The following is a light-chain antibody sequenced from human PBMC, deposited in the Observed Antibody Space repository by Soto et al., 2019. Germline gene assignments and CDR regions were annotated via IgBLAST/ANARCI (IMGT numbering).Light chain of an antibody. V-gene: IGLV2-8*01. CDR1: STDVGAYND. J-gene: IGLJ3*02. CDR2: EVN. CDR3: TSYAGRNIWV. Sequence: QSALTQPPSASGSPGQSVTISCTGTSTDVGAYNDVSWYQQYPGKAPKLMIYEVNKRPSGVPDLFSGTKSGKTASLTVSGHQHEEEADYRRTSYAGRNIWVFGGGTKLTVL.